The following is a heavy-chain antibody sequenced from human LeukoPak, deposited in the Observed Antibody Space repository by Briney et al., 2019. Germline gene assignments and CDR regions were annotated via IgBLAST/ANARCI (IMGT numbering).Heavy chain of an antibody. CDR1: GFTFNSYD. CDR3: ARAAGKENGYDFWFEH. D-gene: IGHD3-3*01. J-gene: IGHJ5*02. Sequence: GGSLRLSCAASGFTFNSYDMHWVRQAPGKGLEWVAVISYDGGKQYYADSVKGRFTISRDNSKSTLYLQMNSLRAEDTAVYYCARAAGKENGYDFWFEHWGQGTLVTVSS. CDR2: ISYDGGKQ. V-gene: IGHV3-30*04.